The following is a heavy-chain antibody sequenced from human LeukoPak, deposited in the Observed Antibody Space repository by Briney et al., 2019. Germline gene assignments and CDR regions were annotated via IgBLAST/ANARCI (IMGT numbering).Heavy chain of an antibody. Sequence: ASVKVSCKASGGTFSSYAISWVRRAPGQGLEWMGGIIPIFGTANYAQKFQGRVTITADESTSTAYMELSSLRSEDTAVYYCARDGDYGGNLPFDYWGQGTLVTVSS. CDR3: ARDGDYGGNLPFDY. D-gene: IGHD4-23*01. CDR1: GGTFSSYA. V-gene: IGHV1-69*13. CDR2: IIPIFGTA. J-gene: IGHJ4*02.